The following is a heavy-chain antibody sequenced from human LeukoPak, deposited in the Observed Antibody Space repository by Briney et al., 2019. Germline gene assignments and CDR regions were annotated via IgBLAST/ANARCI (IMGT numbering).Heavy chain of an antibody. V-gene: IGHV4-59*01. Sequence: SETLSLTCTVSGGSISSYYWSWIRQPPGKGLEWIGYIYYSGSTNYNPSLKSRVTISVDTSKNQFSLNLSSVTSVDTAVYYCAREGRGAAAGMDYWGQGTLVTVSS. J-gene: IGHJ4*02. D-gene: IGHD6-13*01. CDR2: IYYSGST. CDR3: AREGRGAAAGMDY. CDR1: GGSISSYY.